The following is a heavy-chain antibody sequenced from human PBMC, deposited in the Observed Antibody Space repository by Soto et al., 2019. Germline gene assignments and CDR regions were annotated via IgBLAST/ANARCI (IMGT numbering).Heavy chain of an antibody. CDR1: GYSFTDYH. Sequence: ASVKVSCKASGYSFTDYHIHWVRQAPGQGLEWLGRINPKSGGTSTAQKFQGWVTMTTDTSISTASMELTRLTSDDTAIYYCARDDSTDCSNGVCSFFYNHDMDVWGQGTTVTVSS. V-gene: IGHV1-2*04. D-gene: IGHD2-8*01. J-gene: IGHJ6*02. CDR2: INPKSGGT. CDR3: ARDDSTDCSNGVCSFFYNHDMDV.